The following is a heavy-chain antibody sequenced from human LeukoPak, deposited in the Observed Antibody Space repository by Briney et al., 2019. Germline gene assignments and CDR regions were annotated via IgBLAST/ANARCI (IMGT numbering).Heavy chain of an antibody. Sequence: GGSLRLSCAASGFTFSDYIMNWVRQAPGKGLEWVASISRNSTYIHYAESVKGRFTISKDNARNSLFLQMNSLRAEDTAIYYCARDEGYYFDSWVQGTEVGVSS. J-gene: IGHJ4*02. V-gene: IGHV3-21*01. CDR3: ARDEGYYFDS. CDR1: GFTFSDYI. CDR2: ISRNSTYI.